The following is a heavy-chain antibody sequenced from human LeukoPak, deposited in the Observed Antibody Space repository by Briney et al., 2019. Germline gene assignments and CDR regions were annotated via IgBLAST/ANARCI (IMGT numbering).Heavy chain of an antibody. V-gene: IGHV1-2*02. CDR2: INPNSGGT. Sequence: ASVKVSCKASGYTFTRYFISWVRQAPGQGLEWMGWINPNSGGTNYAQKFQGRVTMTRDTSISTAYMELSRLRSDDTAVYYCARDYYDSSGYIDDWGQGTLITVSS. CDR3: ARDYYDSSGYIDD. J-gene: IGHJ4*02. CDR1: GYTFTRYF. D-gene: IGHD3-22*01.